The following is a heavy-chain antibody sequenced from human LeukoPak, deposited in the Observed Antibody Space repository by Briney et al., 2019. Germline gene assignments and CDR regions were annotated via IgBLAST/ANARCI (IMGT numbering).Heavy chain of an antibody. CDR2: TSGSGSTI. Sequence: EGSLRLSCAASGFTFSSYEMNWVRQAPGKGLEWVSYTSGSGSTIYYADSVKGRFTISRDNAKNSLYLQMNSLRAEDTAVYYCARGGFNYDSYHFDYWGQGTLVTVSS. D-gene: IGHD5-18*01. V-gene: IGHV3-48*03. J-gene: IGHJ4*02. CDR3: ARGGFNYDSYHFDY. CDR1: GFTFSSYE.